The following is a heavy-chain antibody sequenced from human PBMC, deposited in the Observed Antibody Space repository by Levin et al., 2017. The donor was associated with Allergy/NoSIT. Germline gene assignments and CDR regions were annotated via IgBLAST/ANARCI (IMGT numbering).Heavy chain of an antibody. CDR1: AYPFTAYY. D-gene: IGHD4-11*01. Sequence: ASVKVSCKASAYPFTAYYMHWVRQAPGQGLEWMGRITPNSGDTNYAQKFRGRVTMTRDTSISTAYMELSSLRSDDTAVYYCARDPTSQTPFDYWGQGTLVTVSS. CDR2: ITPNSGDT. CDR3: ARDPTSQTPFDY. V-gene: IGHV1-2*06. J-gene: IGHJ4*02.